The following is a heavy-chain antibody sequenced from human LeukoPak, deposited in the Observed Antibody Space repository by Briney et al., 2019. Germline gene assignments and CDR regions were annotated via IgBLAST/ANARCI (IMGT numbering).Heavy chain of an antibody. Sequence: SETLSLTCAVYGGSFSGYYWSWIRQPPGKGLEWIGYIYYSGSTNYNPSLKSRVTISVDTSKNQFSLKLSSVTAADTAVYYCARGLYYYDSSGYYVYWGQGTLVTVSS. CDR2: IYYSGST. CDR1: GGSFSGYY. CDR3: ARGLYYYDSSGYYVY. D-gene: IGHD3-22*01. J-gene: IGHJ4*02. V-gene: IGHV4-59*01.